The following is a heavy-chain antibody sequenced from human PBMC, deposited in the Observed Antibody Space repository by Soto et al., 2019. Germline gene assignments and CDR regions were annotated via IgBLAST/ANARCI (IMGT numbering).Heavy chain of an antibody. CDR1: GFTFSSYA. D-gene: IGHD2-15*01. CDR3: AKRRGAGGHFDY. CDR2: VSIGGST. J-gene: IGHJ4*02. V-gene: IGHV3-23*01. Sequence: DVQLLESGGGLVQPEGSLRLSCAASGFTFSSYAMGCVRHGPGKGLEWVAVVSIGGSTHYADSVRGRFTISRDNSKKSLALQMNSLTAEYTAVYFCAKRRGAGGHFDYWGQGALVTVSS.